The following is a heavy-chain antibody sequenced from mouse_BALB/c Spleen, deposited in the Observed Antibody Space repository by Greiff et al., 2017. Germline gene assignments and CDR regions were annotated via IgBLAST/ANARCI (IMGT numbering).Heavy chain of an antibody. J-gene: IGHJ4*01. CDR1: GFSLTSYG. V-gene: IGHV2-9*02. CDR2: IWAGGST. CDR3: ARDQGLRRYYYAKDY. D-gene: IGHD2-2*01. Sequence: VQLVESGPGLVAPSQSLSITCTVSGFSLTSYGVHWVRQPPGKGLEWLGVIWAGGSTNYNSALMSRLSISKDNSKSQVFLKMNSLQTDDTAMYYCARDQGLRRYYYAKDYWGQGTSVTVSS.